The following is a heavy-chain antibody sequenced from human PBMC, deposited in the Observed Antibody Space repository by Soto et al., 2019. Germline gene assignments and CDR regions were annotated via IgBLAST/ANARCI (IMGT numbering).Heavy chain of an antibody. J-gene: IGHJ6*02. V-gene: IGHV1-46*01. D-gene: IGHD6-6*01. CDR1: GYTFTSYY. CDR3: ATGEYSSSSHYYYGMDV. Sequence: ASVKVSCKASGYTFTSYYMHWVRQAPGQGLEWMGIINPSGGSTSYAQKFQGRVTMTRDTSTSTVYMELSSLRSEDTAVYYCATGEYSSSSHYYYGMDVWGQGTTVTVSS. CDR2: INPSGGST.